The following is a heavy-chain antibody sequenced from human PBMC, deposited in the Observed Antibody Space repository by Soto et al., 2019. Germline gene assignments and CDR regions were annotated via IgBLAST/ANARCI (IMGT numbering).Heavy chain of an antibody. D-gene: IGHD3-10*01. CDR3: AREGGSGSYYIRRWFDP. CDR2: INHSGST. Sequence: SETLSLTCAVYGGSFSGYYWSWIRQPPGKGLEWIGEINHSGSTNYNPSLKSRVTISVDTSKNQFSLKLSSVTAADTAVYYCAREGGSGSYYIRRWFDPWGQGTLVTVSS. V-gene: IGHV4-34*01. CDR1: GGSFSGYY. J-gene: IGHJ5*02.